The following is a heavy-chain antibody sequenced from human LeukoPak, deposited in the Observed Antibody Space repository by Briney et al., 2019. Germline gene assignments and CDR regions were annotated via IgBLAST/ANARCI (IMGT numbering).Heavy chain of an antibody. CDR3: ARGGGLDV. J-gene: IGHJ6*02. CDR2: IKQDGSKK. V-gene: IGHV3-7*03. CDR1: GFPFGSYW. Sequence: GGSLRLSCVASGFPFGSYWMTWVRQAPGKGLEWVANIKQDGSKKSYVDSVKGRFTISRDNAKNSLYLQMSNLRAEDTAVYFCARGGGLDVWGQGATVTVSS. D-gene: IGHD3-16*01.